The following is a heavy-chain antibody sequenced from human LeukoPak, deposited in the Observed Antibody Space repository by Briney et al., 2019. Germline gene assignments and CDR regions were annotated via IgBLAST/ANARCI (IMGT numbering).Heavy chain of an antibody. J-gene: IGHJ6*02. CDR3: ARDILFGPGVVVAANYYYGMDV. V-gene: IGHV3-33*01. CDR2: IWYDGSNK. D-gene: IGHD2-15*01. CDR1: GFTFSSYG. Sequence: GGSLRLSCAASGFTFSSYGMHWVRQAPGKGLEWVAVIWYDGSNKYYADSVKGRFTISRDNSKNTLYLQMNSLRAEDTAVYYCARDILFGPGVVVAANYYYGMDVWGQGTTVTVSS.